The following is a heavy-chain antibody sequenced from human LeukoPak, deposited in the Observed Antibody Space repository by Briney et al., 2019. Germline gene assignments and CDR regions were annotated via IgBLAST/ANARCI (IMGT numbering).Heavy chain of an antibody. V-gene: IGHV1-2*02. D-gene: IGHD5-18*01. CDR3: ARDLDTAMVIGY. J-gene: IGHJ4*02. CDR2: INPNSGGT. Sequence: GASVKVSCKASGYTFTGYYMHWARQAPGQGLEWMGWINPNSGGTNYAQKFQGRVTMTRDTSISTAYMELSRLRSDDTAVYYCARDLDTAMVIGYWGQGTLVTVSS. CDR1: GYTFTGYY.